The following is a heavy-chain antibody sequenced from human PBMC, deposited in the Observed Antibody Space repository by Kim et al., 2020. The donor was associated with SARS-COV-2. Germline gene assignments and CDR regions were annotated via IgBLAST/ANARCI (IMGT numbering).Heavy chain of an antibody. CDR2: ISWNSGSI. D-gene: IGHD2-2*01. CDR1: GFTFDDYA. J-gene: IGHJ6*02. V-gene: IGHV3-9*01. Sequence: GGSLRLSCAASGFTFDDYAMHWVRQAPGKGLEWVSGISWNSGSIGYADSVKGRFTISRDNAKNSLYLQMNSLRAEDTALYYCAKDMAAVVPAANYYYYYGMDVWGQGTTVTVSS. CDR3: AKDMAAVVPAANYYYYYGMDV.